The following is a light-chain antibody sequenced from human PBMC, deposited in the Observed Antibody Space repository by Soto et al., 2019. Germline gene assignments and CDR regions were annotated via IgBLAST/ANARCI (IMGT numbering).Light chain of an antibody. Sequence: EIVMTQSPATLSVSPGGRATLSCRASQSFSSNLAWYQQKPGQAPRLLIYGASTRATGVPARFSGSGSGTEFTLTISSLQSEDFAVYYCHQRQSWPRTFGQGTKVDI. CDR2: GAS. CDR3: HQRQSWPRT. J-gene: IGKJ1*01. V-gene: IGKV3-15*01. CDR1: QSFSSN.